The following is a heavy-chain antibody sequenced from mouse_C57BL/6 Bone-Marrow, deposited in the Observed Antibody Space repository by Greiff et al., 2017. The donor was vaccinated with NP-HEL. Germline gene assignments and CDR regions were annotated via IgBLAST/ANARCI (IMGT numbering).Heavy chain of an antibody. CDR1: GYTFTSYW. J-gene: IGHJ4*01. V-gene: IGHV1-61*01. CDR3: ARGNYGYAMDY. CDR2: IYPSDSET. D-gene: IGHD1-1*01. Sequence: QVQLQQPGAELVRPGSSVKLSCKASGYTFTSYWMDWVKQRPGQGLEWIGNIYPSDSETHYNQQFKDKATLTVDKSSSTAYMQLSSLTAEDAAVYYCARGNYGYAMDYWGQGTSVTVSS.